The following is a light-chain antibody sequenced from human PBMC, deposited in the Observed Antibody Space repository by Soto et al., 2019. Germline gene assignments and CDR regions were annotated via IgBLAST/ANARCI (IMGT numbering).Light chain of an antibody. CDR2: TAS. CDR1: QGIKND. J-gene: IGKJ2*01. CDR3: LQDNTYPYT. Sequence: AIQMTQSPSSLSASVGDRVTITCRASQGIKNDLAWYQQKPGNAPKLLIYTASNLQTGVPSRFSGSGSGTEFTLTITSLQPEDFATYYCLQDNTYPYTFGQGTKLEIK. V-gene: IGKV1-6*01.